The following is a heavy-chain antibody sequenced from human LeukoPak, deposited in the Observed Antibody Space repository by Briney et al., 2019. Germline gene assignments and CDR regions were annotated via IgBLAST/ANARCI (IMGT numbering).Heavy chain of an antibody. Sequence: GGSLRLSCAASGFTFGSYSMNWVRQAPGKGLEWVSSISSSSSYIYYADSVKGRFTISRDNAKNSLYLQMNSLRAEDTAVYYCARFAQQLAAFDYWGQGTLVTVSS. CDR3: ARFAQQLAAFDY. CDR2: ISSSSSYI. D-gene: IGHD6-13*01. CDR1: GFTFGSYS. V-gene: IGHV3-21*01. J-gene: IGHJ4*02.